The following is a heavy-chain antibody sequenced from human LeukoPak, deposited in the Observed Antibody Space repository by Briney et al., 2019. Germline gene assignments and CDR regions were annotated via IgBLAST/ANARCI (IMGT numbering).Heavy chain of an antibody. CDR1: GGSISSSNW. J-gene: IGHJ4*02. D-gene: IGHD6-19*01. CDR2: IYHSGST. CDR3: ARAAFGSGWYAGFDY. V-gene: IGHV4-4*02. Sequence: SDTLSLTCAVSGGSISSSNWWRCVRQPPEKGLEYIGEIYHSGSTNYNPSLKSRVTISVDKSKNQFSLKLSSVAAADTAVYYCARAAFGSGWYAGFDYWGQGTLVTVSS.